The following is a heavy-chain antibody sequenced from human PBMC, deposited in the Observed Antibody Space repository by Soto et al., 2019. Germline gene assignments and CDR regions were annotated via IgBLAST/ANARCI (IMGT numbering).Heavy chain of an antibody. CDR3: ARRV. Sequence: LRLSCATSGFTFSNYPMNWVRQAPGKGLEWVSGISAGGDSTYYADSVKGRFTIFRDNSKNSVYLQMNSLRAEDTAVYYCARRVWGQGTLVTVS. CDR2: ISAGGDST. CDR1: GFTFSNYP. J-gene: IGHJ4*02. V-gene: IGHV3-23*01.